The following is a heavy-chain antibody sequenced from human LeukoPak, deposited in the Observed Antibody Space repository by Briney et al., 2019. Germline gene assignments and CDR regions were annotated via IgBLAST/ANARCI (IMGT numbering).Heavy chain of an antibody. CDR3: ARQRCSSTSCRYYYYYMDV. Sequence: SETLSLTCTVSGGSISSSSYYWSWIRQPPGKGLEWIGSIHYSGNTYYNRSLKSRVTISVDTSKNQFSLKLTSVTAADTAVYYCARQRCSSTSCRYYYYYMDVWGKGTTVTVS. J-gene: IGHJ6*03. D-gene: IGHD2-2*01. CDR1: GGSISSSSYY. CDR2: IHYSGNT. V-gene: IGHV4-39*01.